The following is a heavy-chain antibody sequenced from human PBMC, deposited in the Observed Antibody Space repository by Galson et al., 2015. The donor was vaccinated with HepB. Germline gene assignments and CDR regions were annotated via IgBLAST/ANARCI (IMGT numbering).Heavy chain of an antibody. Sequence: SLRLSCAASGFTFSSYSMNWVRQAPGKGLEWVSYISSSSSTIYYADSVKGRFTISRDNAKNSLYLQMNSLRAEDTAVYYCAREARLWLAGESFDYWGQGTLVTVSS. CDR3: AREARLWLAGESFDY. J-gene: IGHJ4*02. CDR1: GFTFSSYS. D-gene: IGHD6-19*01. V-gene: IGHV3-48*04. CDR2: ISSSSSTI.